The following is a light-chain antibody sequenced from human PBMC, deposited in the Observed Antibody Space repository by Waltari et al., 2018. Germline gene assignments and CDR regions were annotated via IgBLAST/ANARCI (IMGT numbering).Light chain of an antibody. CDR1: QGVSTY. J-gene: IGKJ1*01. CDR3: QQYHDYPWT. Sequence: AIRMTQSPPSLSASIGDRVTISCRASQGVSTYLAWYQQKPGKAPSLLIHAASTLQSGVPSRFSGSGTGTDFTLTITCLQSEDFATYYCQQYHDYPWTFGQGTKVDI. V-gene: IGKV1-8*01. CDR2: AAS.